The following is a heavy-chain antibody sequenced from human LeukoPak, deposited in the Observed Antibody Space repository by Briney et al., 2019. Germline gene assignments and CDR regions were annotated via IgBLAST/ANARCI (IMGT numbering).Heavy chain of an antibody. CDR3: ARAQRGLRFFAY. J-gene: IGHJ4*02. Sequence: SETLSLTCAVYGGSFSGYYWSWIRQPPGKGLEWIGEIKHSGSTNYNPSLKSRVTISVDTSKNQFSLKLSSVTAADTAVYYCARAQRGLRFFAYWGQGTLVTVSS. V-gene: IGHV4-34*01. CDR1: GGSFSGYY. D-gene: IGHD3-3*01. CDR2: IKHSGST.